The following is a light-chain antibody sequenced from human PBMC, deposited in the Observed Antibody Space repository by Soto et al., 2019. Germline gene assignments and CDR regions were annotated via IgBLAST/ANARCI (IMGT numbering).Light chain of an antibody. Sequence: EIVLTQSPGTLSLSPGARATLSCRASQTINNNYLAWYQQKLGQAPRLLISGASRRATGIPDRISGSGSGTDFTLTISRLEPDDFAVYYCQQYSSSPRITFGQGTRLEIK. V-gene: IGKV3-20*01. CDR2: GAS. CDR1: QTINNNY. CDR3: QQYSSSPRIT. J-gene: IGKJ5*01.